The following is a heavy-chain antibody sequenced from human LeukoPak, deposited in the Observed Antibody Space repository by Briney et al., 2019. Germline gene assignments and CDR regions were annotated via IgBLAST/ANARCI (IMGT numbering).Heavy chain of an antibody. J-gene: IGHJ4*02. V-gene: IGHV3-53*01. D-gene: IGHD5-12*01. CDR2: IYNDGRT. CDR1: GFSVSNNY. CDR3: ATIVPNVVATLITDY. Sequence: GGSLRLSCAASGFSVSNNYMSWVRQAPGKGLEWVSVIYNDGRTYYADSVRGRFTISRDNSESTVYLQMNSLRDDDAAVYYCATIVPNVVATLITDYWGQGTLVTVSS.